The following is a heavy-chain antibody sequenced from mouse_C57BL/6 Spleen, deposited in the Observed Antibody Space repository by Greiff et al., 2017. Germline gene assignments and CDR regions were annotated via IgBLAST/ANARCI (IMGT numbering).Heavy chain of an antibody. D-gene: IGHD1-1*01. V-gene: IGHV14-2*01. CDR2: IDPEDGET. J-gene: IGHJ2*01. Sequence: VQLQQSGAELVKPGASVKLSCKASGFNIKDYYMHWVKQRPEQGLEWIGRIDPEDGETKYDPKFQGKGNITADTSSNTAYRKRRSVKSEDTAVNYCEKCRVLLRTDDGGKGTTLTVSS. CDR3: EKCRVLLRTDD. CDR1: GFNIKDYY.